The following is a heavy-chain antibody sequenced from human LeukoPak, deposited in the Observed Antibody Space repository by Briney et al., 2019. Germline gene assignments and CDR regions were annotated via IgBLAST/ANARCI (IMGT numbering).Heavy chain of an antibody. V-gene: IGHV1-2*02. CDR3: ARVGGANYYYLDY. J-gene: IGHJ4*02. Sequence: ASVRVSCKASGYTFTDYYMHWVRQAPGQGLEWMGWINLYSGATNYAQKFQGRVTMTRDTSISTADMVLSSLTSDDTAVYYCARVGGANYYYLDYWGQGTLVTVAS. CDR2: INLYSGAT. CDR1: GYTFTDYY. D-gene: IGHD4/OR15-4a*01.